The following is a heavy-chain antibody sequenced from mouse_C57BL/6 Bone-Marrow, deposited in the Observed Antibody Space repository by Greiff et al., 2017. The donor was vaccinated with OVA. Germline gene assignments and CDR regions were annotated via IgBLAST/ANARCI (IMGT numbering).Heavy chain of an antibody. CDR2: IRSKSNNYAT. D-gene: IGHD2-10*02. Sequence: EVNVVESGGGLVQPKGSLKLSCAASGFSFNTYAMNWVRQAPGKGLEWVARIRSKSNNYATYYADSVKDRFTISRDDSESMLYLQMNNLKTEDTAMYYCVSLEGYFDVWGTGTTVTVSS. V-gene: IGHV10-1*01. J-gene: IGHJ1*03. CDR1: GFSFNTYA. CDR3: VSLEGYFDV.